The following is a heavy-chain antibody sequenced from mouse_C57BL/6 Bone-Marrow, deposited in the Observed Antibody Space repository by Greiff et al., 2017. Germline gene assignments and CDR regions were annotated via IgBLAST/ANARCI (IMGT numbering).Heavy chain of an antibody. CDR1: GFNIQDDY. CDR3: TTDSNYPAWFAY. D-gene: IGHD2-5*01. V-gene: IGHV14-4*01. CDR2: IDPANGDT. Sequence: EVKLMESGAELVRPGASVKLSCTASGFNIQDDYMHWVKQRPEQGLEWIGWIDPANGDTEYASQFPGQATITADPSSNTAYLQLSSLTSEDTAVYYCTTDSNYPAWFAYWGQGTLVTVSA. J-gene: IGHJ3*01.